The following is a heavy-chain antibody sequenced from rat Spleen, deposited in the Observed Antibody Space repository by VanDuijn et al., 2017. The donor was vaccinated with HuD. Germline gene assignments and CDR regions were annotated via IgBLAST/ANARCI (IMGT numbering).Heavy chain of an antibody. V-gene: IGHV5-7*01. J-gene: IGHJ2*01. CDR1: GFTFSDYN. CDR2: ISYDGSST. Sequence: EVQLVESGGGLVQPGRSLKLSCAASGFTFSDYNMAWVRQAPKKGLEWVATISYDGSSTYYRDSVKGRFTISRDNAKSTLYLQMDSLRSEDTATYYCARLGYYSAPFDYWGQGVMVTVSS. CDR3: ARLGYYSAPFDY. D-gene: IGHD1-1*01.